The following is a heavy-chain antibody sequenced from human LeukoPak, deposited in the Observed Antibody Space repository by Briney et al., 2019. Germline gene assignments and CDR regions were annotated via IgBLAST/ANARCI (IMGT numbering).Heavy chain of an antibody. J-gene: IGHJ4*02. V-gene: IGHV3-33*06. CDR3: AKNAAMVTIAAPDY. D-gene: IGHD5-18*01. CDR1: GFTFSSYG. Sequence: GGSLRLSCAASGFTFSSYGMHWVRQAPGKGLEWVAVIWYDGSNKYYADSVKGRFTISRDNSKNTLYLQMNSLRAEDTAVYYCAKNAAMVTIAAPDYWGQGTLVTVSS. CDR2: IWYDGSNK.